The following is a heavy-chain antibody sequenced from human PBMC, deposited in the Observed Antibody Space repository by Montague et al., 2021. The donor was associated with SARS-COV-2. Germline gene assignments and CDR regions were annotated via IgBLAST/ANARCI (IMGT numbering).Heavy chain of an antibody. D-gene: IGHD6-19*01. Sequence: SLRLSCAASGFTFSSYWMSWVRQAPGKGLEWVANIEEDGSEKYYMDSVKGRFTISRDNAKNSLSLQMNSLRAEDTAVYHYARERQDSSGWSTYWYFDLWGRGTLVTVSS. J-gene: IGHJ2*01. CDR3: ARERQDSSGWSTYWYFDL. CDR1: GFTFSSYW. V-gene: IGHV3-7*01. CDR2: IEEDGSEK.